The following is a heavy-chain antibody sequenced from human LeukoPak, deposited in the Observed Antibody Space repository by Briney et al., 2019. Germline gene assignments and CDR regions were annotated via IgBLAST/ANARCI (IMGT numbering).Heavy chain of an antibody. CDR3: ASGMICPSCHLFDY. D-gene: IGHD2-2*01. CDR2: VNPSGDST. CDR1: GYTFTNYY. Sequence: ASVKVSCKASGYTFTNYYIHWVRQAPGQGLEWMGIVNPSGDSTTYAQKFQGGVTMTRDMSTSTFYMELSSLRSEDTAVYYCASGMICPSCHLFDYWGQGTLVTVSS. J-gene: IGHJ4*02. V-gene: IGHV1-46*01.